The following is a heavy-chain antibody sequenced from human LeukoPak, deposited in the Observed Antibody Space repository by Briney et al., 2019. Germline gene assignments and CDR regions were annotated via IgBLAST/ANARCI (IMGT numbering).Heavy chain of an antibody. CDR1: GFTFDDYG. CDR2: INWNGGST. Sequence: RSGRSLRLSCAASGFTFDDYGMSWVRQAPGKGLEWVSGINWNGGSTGYADSVKGRFTISRDNAKNSLYLQMNSLRAEDTALYYCARAAGRTTSYYYMDVWGKGTTVTISS. J-gene: IGHJ6*03. D-gene: IGHD1-14*01. V-gene: IGHV3-20*04. CDR3: ARAAGRTTSYYYMDV.